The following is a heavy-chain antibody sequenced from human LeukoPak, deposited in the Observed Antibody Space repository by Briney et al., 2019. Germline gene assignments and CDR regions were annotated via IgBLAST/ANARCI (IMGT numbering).Heavy chain of an antibody. CDR1: GGSFSGYY. CDR2: INHSGST. Sequence: SETLSLTCAVYGGSFSGYYWSWIRQPPGKGLEWIGEINHSGSTNYNPSLKSRVTISVDTSKNQFSLKLSSVTAADTAVYYCARGEWLRSWFAYWGQGTLVTVSP. J-gene: IGHJ4*02. CDR3: ARGEWLRSWFAY. V-gene: IGHV4-34*01. D-gene: IGHD5-12*01.